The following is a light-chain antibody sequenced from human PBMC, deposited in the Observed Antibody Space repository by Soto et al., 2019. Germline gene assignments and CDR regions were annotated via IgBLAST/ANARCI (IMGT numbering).Light chain of an antibody. V-gene: IGLV2-11*01. CDR3: CSYAGSYTYV. CDR2: DVS. CDR1: SSDVGGYNY. J-gene: IGLJ1*01. Sequence: QSALTQPRSVSGSPGQSVTISCTGTSSDVGGYNYVSWYQQHPGKAPKLMIYDVSKRPSGVPDRFSGSKSGNTASLTISGLQAGDEADYYCCSYAGSYTYVFGIGTKLTVL.